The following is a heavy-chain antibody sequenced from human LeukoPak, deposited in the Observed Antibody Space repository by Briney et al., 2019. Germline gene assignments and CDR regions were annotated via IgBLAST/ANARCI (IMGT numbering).Heavy chain of an antibody. J-gene: IGHJ4*02. CDR1: GFTFSTYA. D-gene: IGHD2-2*01. Sequence: GGSLRLSCAASGFTFSTYAMYWVRQAPGRGLEYVSAVTNNGGGTFYANSVKDRFTISRDNSKNTLYLQMGSLRPEDMAVYFCARGTYRAPDYWGQGTLVTVSS. CDR2: VTNNGGGT. CDR3: ARGTYRAPDY. V-gene: IGHV3-64*01.